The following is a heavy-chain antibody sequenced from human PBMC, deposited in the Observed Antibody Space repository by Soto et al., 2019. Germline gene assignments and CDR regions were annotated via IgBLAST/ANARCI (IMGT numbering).Heavy chain of an antibody. V-gene: IGHV3-15*01. D-gene: IGHD1-26*01. CDR1: RFSFTNAW. CDR2: IKSKTDGETA. CDR3: STDIGIYGLDI. J-gene: IGHJ6*02. Sequence: EVQLVESGGGFVQPGGSLRLSCVASRFSFTNAWMSWVRQAPGKGPEWVGRIKSKTDGETADYAAPVKGRFTISRDDSQTTLYLHMDSLKTEDTAPYHCSTDIGIYGLDIWGQGTTVTVSS.